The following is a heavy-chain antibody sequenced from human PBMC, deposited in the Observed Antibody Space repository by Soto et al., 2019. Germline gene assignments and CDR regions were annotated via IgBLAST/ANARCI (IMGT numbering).Heavy chain of an antibody. CDR3: ARGRRDGYKEYYFDH. CDR2: IYTSGST. Sequence: SETLSLTCTVSGGSISSYYWSWIRQPAGKGLEWIGRIYTSGSTNYNPSLKSRVTMSVDTSKDQFSLKLSSVTAADTAVYYCARGRRDGYKEYYFDHWGQGTLVTVSS. V-gene: IGHV4-4*07. J-gene: IGHJ4*02. CDR1: GGSISSYY. D-gene: IGHD5-12*01.